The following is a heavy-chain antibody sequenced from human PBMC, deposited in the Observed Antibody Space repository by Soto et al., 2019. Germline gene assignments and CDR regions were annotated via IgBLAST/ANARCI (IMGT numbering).Heavy chain of an antibody. V-gene: IGHV3-30-3*01. Sequence: PGGSLRLSCAASGFTFSSYAMHWVRQAPGKGLEWVAVISYDGSNKYYADSVKGRFTISRDNSKNTLYLQMNSLRAEDTAVYYCARGCSSTSCPEVYYYGMDVWGQGTTVTASS. D-gene: IGHD2-2*01. CDR3: ARGCSSTSCPEVYYYGMDV. J-gene: IGHJ6*02. CDR2: ISYDGSNK. CDR1: GFTFSSYA.